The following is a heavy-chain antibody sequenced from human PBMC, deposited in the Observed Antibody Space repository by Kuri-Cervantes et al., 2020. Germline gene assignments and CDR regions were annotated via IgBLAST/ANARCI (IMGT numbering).Heavy chain of an antibody. CDR2: IWYDGSNK. CDR3: ARARGTIFGVAAAGFDP. Sequence: GGSLRLSCAASGFTFSSYGMHWVRQAPGKGLEWVAVIWYDGSNKYYADSVKGRFTISRDNSKNTLYLQMNSLRAEDTAVYYCARARGTIFGVAAAGFDPWGQGTLVTVSS. V-gene: IGHV3-33*08. J-gene: IGHJ5*02. D-gene: IGHD3-3*01. CDR1: GFTFSSYG.